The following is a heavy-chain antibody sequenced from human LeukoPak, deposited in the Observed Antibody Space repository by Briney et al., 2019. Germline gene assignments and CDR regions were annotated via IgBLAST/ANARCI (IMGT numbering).Heavy chain of an antibody. J-gene: IGHJ4*02. CDR1: GGSISSSSYY. V-gene: IGHV4-39*01. CDR3: ARQGRSTVTTIDY. CDR2: IYYSGST. D-gene: IGHD4-17*01. Sequence: PSETLSLTCTVSGGSISSSSYYWGWISQPPGKGLEWIGSIYYSGSTYYNPSLKSRVTISVDTSKNQFSLKLSSVTAADTAVYYCARQGRSTVTTIDYWGQGTLVTVSS.